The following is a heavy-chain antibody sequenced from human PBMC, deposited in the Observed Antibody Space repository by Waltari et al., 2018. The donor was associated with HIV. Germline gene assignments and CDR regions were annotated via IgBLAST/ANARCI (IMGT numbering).Heavy chain of an antibody. J-gene: IGHJ5*01. CDR1: GGSIRSSSYY. CDR3: ARHVRSSIWFDY. CDR2: IYYSGST. V-gene: IGHV4-39*01. Sequence: QLQLQESGPGLVKHSETLSLTCAVSGGSIRSSSYYWGWIRQPPGKGLEWSGSIYYSGSTYYNPSLKSRVTISVDTSKNQFSLKLSSVTAADTAVYYCARHVRSSIWFDYWGQGTLVTVSS. D-gene: IGHD3-10*02.